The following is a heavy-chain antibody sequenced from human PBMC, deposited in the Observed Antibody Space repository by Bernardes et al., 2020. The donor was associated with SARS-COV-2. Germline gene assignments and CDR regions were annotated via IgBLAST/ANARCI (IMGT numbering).Heavy chain of an antibody. CDR2: IFYSRDT. CDR1: GGSINNNNYF. Sequence: ETLSLTCTVSGGSINNNNYFWGWIRQPPGKGLEWIGNIFYSRDTYYNPPLKSRATMSVDTSKNQFSLKLNSVTAADTAVYFCATGRVVTGASLNYWGQGALVTVSS. J-gene: IGHJ4*02. CDR3: ATGRVVTGASLNY. V-gene: IGHV4-39*01. D-gene: IGHD2-21*02.